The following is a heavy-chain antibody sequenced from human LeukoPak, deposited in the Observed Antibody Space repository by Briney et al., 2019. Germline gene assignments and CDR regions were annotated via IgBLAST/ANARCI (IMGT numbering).Heavy chain of an antibody. J-gene: IGHJ4*02. CDR1: GFTFIDYD. CDR3: ARGGIQVSGIDEFDY. CDR2: IGIRGDT. D-gene: IGHD6-19*01. V-gene: IGHV3-13*01. Sequence: GGSLRLSCAASGFTFIDYDMHWVRKVIGKGLGWASAIGIRGDTHYSGSVKGRFTISRENAESSLYLQMNSLRAEDTAVYYCARGGIQVSGIDEFDYWGQGTLVTVSS.